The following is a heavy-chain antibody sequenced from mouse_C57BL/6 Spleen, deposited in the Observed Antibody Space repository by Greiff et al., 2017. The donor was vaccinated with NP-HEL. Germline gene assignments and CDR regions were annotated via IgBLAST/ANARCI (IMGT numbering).Heavy chain of an antibody. CDR2: ISNGGGST. D-gene: IGHD2-3*01. Sequence: EVKLMESGGGLVQPGGSLKLSCAASGFTFSDYYMYWVRQTPEKRLEWVAYISNGGGSTYYPDTVKGRFTISRDNAKNTLYLQMSRLKSEDTAMYYCASDGYKAYWGQGTLVTVSA. CDR3: ASDGYKAY. J-gene: IGHJ3*01. CDR1: GFTFSDYY. V-gene: IGHV5-12*01.